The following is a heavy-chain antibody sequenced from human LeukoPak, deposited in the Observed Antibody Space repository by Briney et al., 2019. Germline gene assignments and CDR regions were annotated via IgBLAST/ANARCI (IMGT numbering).Heavy chain of an antibody. CDR1: GFTFSNYW. D-gene: IGHD1-26*01. J-gene: IGHJ4*02. CDR3: AKDLAGSGSYSFDY. CDR2: IKVDESEK. V-gene: IGHV3-7*01. Sequence: PGGSLRLSCAASGFTFSNYWMTWVRQAPGKGLEWVANIKVDESEKYYAGSVKGRFTISRDNAKSSLYLQMNSLRVEDAAVYYCAKDLAGSGSYSFDYWGQGTLVTVSS.